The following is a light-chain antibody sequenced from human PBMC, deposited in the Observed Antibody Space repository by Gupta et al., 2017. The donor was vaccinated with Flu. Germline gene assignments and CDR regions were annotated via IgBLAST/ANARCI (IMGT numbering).Light chain of an antibody. J-gene: IGLJ3*02. CDR1: IGNNY. CDR2: DNN. Sequence: IGNNYVSWYQQLPGTAPKLLIYDNNKRPSGIPDRFSGSKSGTSATLGITGLQTGDEADYYCGTWDSSLSAGGVFGGGTKLTVL. CDR3: GTWDSSLSAGGV. V-gene: IGLV1-51*01.